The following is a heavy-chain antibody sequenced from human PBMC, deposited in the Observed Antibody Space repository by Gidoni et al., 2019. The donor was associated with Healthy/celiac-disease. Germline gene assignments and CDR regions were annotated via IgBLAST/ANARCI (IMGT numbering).Heavy chain of an antibody. CDR3: ARVPYSNFYYYYGMDV. Sequence: QVPLQESGPGLVKPSETLSLACRVSGASISSYYWSWIRQPPGKGLEWIGYLYDSGNTKYNPSLESRVTISVDTSKNQFFLRLRSVTTADTAMYYCARVPYSNFYYYYGMDVWGQGTTVTVSS. V-gene: IGHV4-59*01. J-gene: IGHJ6*02. CDR2: LYDSGNT. CDR1: GASISSYY. D-gene: IGHD4-4*01.